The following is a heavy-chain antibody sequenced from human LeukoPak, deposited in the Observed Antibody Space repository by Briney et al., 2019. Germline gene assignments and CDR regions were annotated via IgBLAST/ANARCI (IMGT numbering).Heavy chain of an antibody. J-gene: IGHJ2*01. V-gene: IGHV1-2*02. CDR1: GYTFTGYY. Sequence: APVKVSCKASGYTFTGYYMHWVRQAPGQGLEWMGWINPNSGGTNYAQKFQGRVTMTRDTSISTAYMELSRLRSDDTAVYYCARAPYYYDSSGPFDLWGRGTLVTVSS. D-gene: IGHD3-22*01. CDR2: INPNSGGT. CDR3: ARAPYYYDSSGPFDL.